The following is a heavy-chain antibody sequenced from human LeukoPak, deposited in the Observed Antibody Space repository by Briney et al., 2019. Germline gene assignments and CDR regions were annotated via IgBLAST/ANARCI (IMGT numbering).Heavy chain of an antibody. J-gene: IGHJ6*04. CDR3: ATLTPAYGMDV. CDR2: INHSGST. D-gene: IGHD2-2*01. V-gene: IGHV4-34*01. CDR1: GGSFSGYY. Sequence: SETLSLTCAVYGGSFSGYYWSWIRQPPGKGLEWIGEINHSGSTNYNPSLKSRVTISVDTSKNQFSLKLSSVTAADTAVYYCATLTPAYGMDVWGKGTTVTVSS.